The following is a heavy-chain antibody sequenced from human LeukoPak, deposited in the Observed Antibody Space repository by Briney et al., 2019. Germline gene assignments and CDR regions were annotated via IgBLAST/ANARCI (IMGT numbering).Heavy chain of an antibody. CDR3: ARDRRHRSGTNCYVHYGMDV. Sequence: GGSLRLSCAASGFTFTSYSMSWVRQAPGKGLEWVSVIYSDGSTFYADSVKGRFTISRDNSKNTLFLQMNSLRAEDAAVYYCARDRRHRSGTNCYVHYGMDVWGQGTTVTVSS. V-gene: IGHV3-53*01. J-gene: IGHJ6*02. CDR1: GFTFTSYS. D-gene: IGHD2-2*01. CDR2: IYSDGST.